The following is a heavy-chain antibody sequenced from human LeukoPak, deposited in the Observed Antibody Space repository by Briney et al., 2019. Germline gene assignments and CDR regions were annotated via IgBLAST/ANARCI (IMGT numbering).Heavy chain of an antibody. CDR3: ASWEASTNY. V-gene: IGHV3-7*01. CDR2: IKHDGSEK. J-gene: IGHJ4*02. D-gene: IGHD1-26*01. Sequence: GGSLRLSCVVSGFTFSSYAMSWVRQAPGKGLEWVANIKHDGSEKYYVDSVKGRFTMSRDNGKNSVHLQMNSLRAEDTAVYYCASWEASTNYWGQGTLVTVSS. CDR1: GFTFSSYA.